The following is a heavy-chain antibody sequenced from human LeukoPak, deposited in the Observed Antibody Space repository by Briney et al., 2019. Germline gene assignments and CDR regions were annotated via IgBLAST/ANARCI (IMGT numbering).Heavy chain of an antibody. V-gene: IGHV1-8*03. Sequence: ASVKVSCKASGSTFTNNDINWMRQASGQGFEWVGWMNPNTGHSGYAQKFQGRITITRNNSINTLYMELSSLRSEDTAVYYCARCVGADCGWFDPWGQGTLVTVSS. CDR1: GSTFTNND. CDR2: MNPNTGHS. CDR3: ARCVGADCGWFDP. D-gene: IGHD2-21*02. J-gene: IGHJ5*02.